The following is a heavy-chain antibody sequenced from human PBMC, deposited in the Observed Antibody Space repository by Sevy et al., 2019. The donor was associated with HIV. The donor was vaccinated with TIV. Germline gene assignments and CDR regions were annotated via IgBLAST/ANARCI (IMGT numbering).Heavy chain of an antibody. V-gene: IGHV3-7*01. D-gene: IGHD6-6*01. CDR3: ARIGYSSSSMDY. Sequence: GGSLRLSCVASGFPFSNYWMSWVRQAPGKGLEWVANINQDGSVKFYVDSVKGRFTVSRDNAKNSVYLQVNSLRAEDTAVYYCARIGYSSSSMDYWGQRTLVTVSS. CDR2: INQDGSVK. CDR1: GFPFSNYW. J-gene: IGHJ4*02.